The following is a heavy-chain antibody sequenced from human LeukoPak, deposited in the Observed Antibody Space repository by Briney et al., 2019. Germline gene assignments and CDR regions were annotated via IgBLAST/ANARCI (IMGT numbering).Heavy chain of an antibody. Sequence: GGSLRLSCAASGFTFSSYGMHWVRQAPGKGLEWVAVISYDGSNKYYADSVKGRFAISRDDSKNTLHLQMNSLRAEDTAVYYCARINYYDGSGFYRDYWGQGTLVTVSS. CDR2: ISYDGSNK. CDR3: ARINYYDGSGFYRDY. D-gene: IGHD3-22*01. V-gene: IGHV3-30*03. CDR1: GFTFSSYG. J-gene: IGHJ4*02.